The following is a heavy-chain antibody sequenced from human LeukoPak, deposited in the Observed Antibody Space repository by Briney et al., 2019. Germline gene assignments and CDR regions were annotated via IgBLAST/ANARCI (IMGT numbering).Heavy chain of an antibody. V-gene: IGHV4-39*07. CDR1: GGSISSSSYY. Sequence: PSETLSLTCTVSGGSISSSSYYWGWIRQPPGKGLEWIGSIYYSGSTYYNPSLKSRVTISVDTSKNQFSLKLSSVTAVDTAVYYCARKQWLDSDWFDPWGQGTLVTVSS. CDR2: IYYSGST. J-gene: IGHJ5*02. D-gene: IGHD6-19*01. CDR3: ARKQWLDSDWFDP.